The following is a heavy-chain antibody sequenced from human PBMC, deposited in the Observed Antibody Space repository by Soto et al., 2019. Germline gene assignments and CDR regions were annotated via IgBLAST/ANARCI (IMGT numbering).Heavy chain of an antibody. J-gene: IGHJ6*02. Sequence: PSETLSLTCAVYGGSFSGYYWNWIRQPPGKGLEWIGEINHSGSTNYNPSLKSRVTISVDTSKNQFSLKLSSVTAADTAVYYCAREGAGMDVWGQGTTVTVSS. D-gene: IGHD3-10*01. CDR1: GGSFSGYY. CDR2: INHSGST. V-gene: IGHV4-34*01. CDR3: AREGAGMDV.